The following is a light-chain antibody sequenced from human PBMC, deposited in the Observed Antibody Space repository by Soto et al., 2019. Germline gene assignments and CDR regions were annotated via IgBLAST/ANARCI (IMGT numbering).Light chain of an antibody. J-gene: IGKJ1*01. CDR2: DTS. CDR3: HQRSNWWT. CDR1: QSLSSS. Sequence: EIVLTQSPATLSLFPGERATLSCRASQSLSSSLAWYQQKPGQAPRVLIYDTSTRATGIPARFSGSGSGTDFTLTISSLEPEDSAVYNCHQRSNWWTFGQGTRVEIK. V-gene: IGKV3-11*01.